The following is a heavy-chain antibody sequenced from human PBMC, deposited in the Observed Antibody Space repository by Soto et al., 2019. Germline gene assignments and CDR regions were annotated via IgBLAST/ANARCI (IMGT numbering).Heavy chain of an antibody. CDR1: GFTFSSYG. V-gene: IGHV3-23*01. D-gene: IGHD3-10*01. CDR2: ISGSGGST. CDR3: AKDRGNYYGSGNWFDP. Sequence: GALRLSCAASGFTFSSYGMHWVRQAPGKGLEWVSAISGSGGSTYYADSVKGRFTISRDNSKNTLYLQMNSLRAEDTAVYYCAKDRGNYYGSGNWFDPWGQGTLVTVSS. J-gene: IGHJ5*02.